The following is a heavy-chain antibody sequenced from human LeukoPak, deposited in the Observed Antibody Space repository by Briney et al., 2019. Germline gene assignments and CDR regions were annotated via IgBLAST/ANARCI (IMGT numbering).Heavy chain of an antibody. CDR3: ASGGMTTVTTFDY. J-gene: IGHJ4*02. Sequence: SVKVSCKASGGTFSSYAISWVRQAPRQGLEWMGGIIPIFGTANYAQKFQGRVTITADKSTSTAYMELSSLRSEDTAVYYCASGGMTTVTTFDYWGQGTLVTVSS. CDR1: GGTFSSYA. V-gene: IGHV1-69*06. D-gene: IGHD4-11*01. CDR2: IIPIFGTA.